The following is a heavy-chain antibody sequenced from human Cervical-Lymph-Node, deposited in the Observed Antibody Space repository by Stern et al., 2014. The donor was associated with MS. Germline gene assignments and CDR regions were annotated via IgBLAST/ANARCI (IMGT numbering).Heavy chain of an antibody. D-gene: IGHD6-19*01. Sequence: QVQLVESGGGVVQPGRSLRLSCAASGFTFSSYVLHWVRQAPGKGLEWVSAISYDGSNKYHADSVKGRFTTSRDNSKNTLYLQMNSLRGEDTAVYYCARGSRGGYKSGRYASRYYYGMDVWGQGTTVTVSS. CDR2: ISYDGSNK. CDR3: ARGSRGGYKSGRYASRYYYGMDV. J-gene: IGHJ6*02. V-gene: IGHV3-30*04. CDR1: GFTFSSYV.